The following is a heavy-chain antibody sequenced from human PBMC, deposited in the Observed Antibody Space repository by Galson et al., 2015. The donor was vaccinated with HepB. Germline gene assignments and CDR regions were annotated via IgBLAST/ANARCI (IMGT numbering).Heavy chain of an antibody. D-gene: IGHD3/OR15-3a*01. CDR1: GFTFNSYG. Sequence: LRLSCAASGFTFNSYGMHWVRQAPGKGLEWVAVISYDGSNKYYADSVKGRFTISRDNSKNTLYLQMNSLRAEDTAVYYCAKGGPWTGDGDFDYWGQGTLVTVSS. V-gene: IGHV3-30*18. J-gene: IGHJ4*02. CDR2: ISYDGSNK. CDR3: AKGGPWTGDGDFDY.